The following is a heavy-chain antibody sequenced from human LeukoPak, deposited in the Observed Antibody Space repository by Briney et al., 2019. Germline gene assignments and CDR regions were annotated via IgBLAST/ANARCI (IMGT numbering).Heavy chain of an antibody. CDR1: GFPFSKYG. CDR2: IWYDGGNK. J-gene: IGHJ4*02. CDR3: AGAGIANALDY. D-gene: IGHD6-13*01. Sequence: GGSLRLSCAASGFPFSKYGINWVRQAPGKGLEWVAIIWYDGGNKYFAESVMGRFTISKDNSKNTVYLQMNSLRADDTAVYRCAGAGIANALDYWGQGTQVTVSS. V-gene: IGHV3-33*01.